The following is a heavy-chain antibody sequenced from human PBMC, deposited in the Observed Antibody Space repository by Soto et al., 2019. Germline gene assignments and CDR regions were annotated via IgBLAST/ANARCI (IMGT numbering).Heavy chain of an antibody. J-gene: IGHJ4*02. V-gene: IGHV3-30*18. D-gene: IGHD3-22*01. Sequence: PGGSLRLSXAASGFTFSSYGIHWVRQAPGKGLEWVALISYDGSNKYYADSVKGRFTISRDNSKNMLFLQMNSLRAEDTAMYYCAKDAPYYYDSSGYYGPFDYWGQGTLVTVSS. CDR1: GFTFSSYG. CDR2: ISYDGSNK. CDR3: AKDAPYYYDSSGYYGPFDY.